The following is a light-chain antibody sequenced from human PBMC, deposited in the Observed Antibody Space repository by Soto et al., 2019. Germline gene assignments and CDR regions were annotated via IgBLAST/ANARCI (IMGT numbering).Light chain of an antibody. CDR2: DAF. V-gene: IGLV2-14*01. J-gene: IGLJ3*02. CDR1: STDVGAYAF. CDR3: SSFTGSTSVV. Sequence: QSALTQPASVSGSPGQSITISCTGTSTDVGAYAFVSWYQQHPGKAPKLMVYDAFNRPSGVSNRFSGSKSGSTASLTISGLQAEDEADYYCSSFTGSTSVVFGGGTKLTVL.